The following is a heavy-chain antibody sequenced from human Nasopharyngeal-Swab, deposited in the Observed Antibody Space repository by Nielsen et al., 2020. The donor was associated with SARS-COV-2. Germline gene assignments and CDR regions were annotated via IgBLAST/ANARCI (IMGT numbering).Heavy chain of an antibody. CDR2: INTNTGNP. V-gene: IGHV7-4-1*02. CDR3: ARDGHFDWLALSWFDP. D-gene: IGHD3-9*01. Sequence: ASVKVSCKASGYTFTSYAMNWVRQAPGQGLEWMGWINTNTGNPTYAQGFTGRFVFSLDTSVSTAYPQISSLKAEDTAVYYCARDGHFDWLALSWFDPWGQGTLVTVSS. CDR1: GYTFTSYA. J-gene: IGHJ5*02.